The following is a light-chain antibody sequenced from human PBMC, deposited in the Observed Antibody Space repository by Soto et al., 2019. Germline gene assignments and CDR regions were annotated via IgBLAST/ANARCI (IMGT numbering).Light chain of an antibody. CDR2: EVS. V-gene: IGLV2-14*01. CDR1: SGDVGGYNY. CDR3: SSYTSSSTRV. J-gene: IGLJ3*02. Sequence: QSALTQPAAVSGSPGQSITISCTGTSGDVGGYNYVSWYQQHPGKAPKLMIYEVSNWPSGVSNRFSGSKSGNTASLTISGLQAEDEADYYCSSYTSSSTRVFGGGTKLTVL.